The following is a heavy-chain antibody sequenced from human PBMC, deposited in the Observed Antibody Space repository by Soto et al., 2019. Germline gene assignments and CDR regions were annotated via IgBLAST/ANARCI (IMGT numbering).Heavy chain of an antibody. CDR3: ARYYDFWSGYASYYYYRMDV. V-gene: IGHV4-34*01. D-gene: IGHD3-3*01. J-gene: IGHJ6*02. CDR2: INHSGST. CDR1: GGSFSGYY. Sequence: QVQLQQWGAGLLKPSETLSLTCAVYGGSFSGYYWSWIRQPPGKGLEWIGEINHSGSTNYNPSLKSRVTISVDTSKNQFSLKLSSVTAADTAVYYCARYYDFWSGYASYYYYRMDVWGQGTTVTVSS.